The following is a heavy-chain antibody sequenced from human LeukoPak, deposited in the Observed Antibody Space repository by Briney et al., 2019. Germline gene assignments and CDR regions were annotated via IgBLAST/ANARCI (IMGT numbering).Heavy chain of an antibody. J-gene: IGHJ4*02. D-gene: IGHD2-15*01. CDR2: MNPDSGNT. CDR3: ARGPLPYCSDGSCYSWVRFDY. CDR1: GYIFTSYD. Sequence: GASVKVSCKASGYIFTSYDINWMRQATGQGLEWMGWMNPDSGNTGYSQNFQVRVIMTRDISLGTAYMELSSLRSEDTAVYYCARGPLPYCSDGSCYSWVRFDYWGQGTLVTVSS. V-gene: IGHV1-8*01.